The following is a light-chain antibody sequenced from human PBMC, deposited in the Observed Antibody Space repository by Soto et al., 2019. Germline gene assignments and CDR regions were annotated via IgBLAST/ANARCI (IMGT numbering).Light chain of an antibody. Sequence: DIQMTQSPSSLSASLGDRVTITCRASQGISNYLAWYQQKPGKVPKLLIYAASTLQSGVPSRFSGSGSGTDFTLPISSLQPEDVATYYCQKSTSAPFAFGPGTNVDIK. CDR1: QGISNY. CDR3: QKSTSAPFA. CDR2: AAS. V-gene: IGKV1-27*01. J-gene: IGKJ3*01.